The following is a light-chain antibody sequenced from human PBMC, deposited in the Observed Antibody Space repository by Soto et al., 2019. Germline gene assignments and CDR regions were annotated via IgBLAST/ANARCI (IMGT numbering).Light chain of an antibody. CDR3: AAWDDSLSGPE. CDR1: SSNIGSNS. CDR2: RNN. J-gene: IGLJ3*02. V-gene: IGLV1-47*01. Sequence: QSVLTQPPSASGTPGQRVTISCSGSSSNIGSNSVYWYQQLPGTAPNLLIYRNNQRPSGVPDRFSGSRSGTSASLAISGLRSEDEADYYCAAWDDSLSGPEFGGGTKLTVL.